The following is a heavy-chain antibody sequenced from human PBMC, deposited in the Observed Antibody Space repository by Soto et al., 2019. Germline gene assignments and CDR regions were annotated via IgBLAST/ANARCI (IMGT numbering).Heavy chain of an antibody. CDR3: ARATYYYGSGSYYTSWFDP. J-gene: IGHJ5*02. D-gene: IGHD3-10*01. V-gene: IGHV1-69*01. CDR2: IIPIFGTA. CDR1: GGTFSGYA. Sequence: QVQLVQSGAEVKKPGSSVKVSCKASGGTFSGYAISWVRQAPGQGLEWMGGIIPIFGTANYAQKFQGRVTITADESTSTAYMELSSLRSEDTAVYYCARATYYYGSGSYYTSWFDPWGQGTLVTVSS.